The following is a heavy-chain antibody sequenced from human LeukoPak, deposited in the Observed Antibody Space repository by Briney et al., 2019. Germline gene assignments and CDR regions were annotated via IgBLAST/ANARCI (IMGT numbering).Heavy chain of an antibody. V-gene: IGHV3-11*04. Sequence: GGSLRLSRAASGFTFSDYYMSWIRQAPGKGLEWVSYISSSGSTIYYADSVKGRFTISRDNAKNSLYLQMNSLRAEDTAVYYCARCDSLFGVVIYYYYYYMDVWGKGTTVTVSS. J-gene: IGHJ6*03. D-gene: IGHD3-3*01. CDR1: GFTFSDYY. CDR2: ISSSGSTI. CDR3: ARCDSLFGVVIYYYYYYMDV.